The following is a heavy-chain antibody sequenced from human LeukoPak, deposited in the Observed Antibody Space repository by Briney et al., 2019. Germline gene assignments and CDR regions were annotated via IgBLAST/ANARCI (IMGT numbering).Heavy chain of an antibody. CDR2: IYYSGST. Sequence: SETLSLTCTVSGGSISSSSYYWGWIRQPPGKGLEWIGSIYYSGSTYYNPSLKSRVTISVDTSKNQFSLKLSSVTAADTAVYYCARMPPRKVGANPTFDYWGQGTLVTVSS. CDR1: GGSISSSSYY. D-gene: IGHD1-26*01. V-gene: IGHV4-39*01. J-gene: IGHJ4*02. CDR3: ARMPPRKVGANPTFDY.